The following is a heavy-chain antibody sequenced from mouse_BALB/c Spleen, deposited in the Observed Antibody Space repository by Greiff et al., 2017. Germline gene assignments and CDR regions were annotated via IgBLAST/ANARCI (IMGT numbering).Heavy chain of an antibody. CDR1: GFTFSSFG. V-gene: IGHV5-17*02. D-gene: IGHD1-1*01. CDR3: ARRELRNAMDY. Sequence: EVKVVESGGGLVQPGGSRKLSCAASGFTFSSFGMHWVRQAPEKGLEWVAYISSGSSTIYYADTVKGRFTISRDNPKNTLFLQMTSLRSEDTAMYYCARRELRNAMDYWGQGTSVTVSS. CDR2: ISSGSSTI. J-gene: IGHJ4*01.